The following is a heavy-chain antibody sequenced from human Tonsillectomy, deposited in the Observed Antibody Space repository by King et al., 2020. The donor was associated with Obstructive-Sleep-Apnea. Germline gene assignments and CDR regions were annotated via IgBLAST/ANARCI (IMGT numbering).Heavy chain of an antibody. Sequence: VQLVESGGGLVQPGGSLRLSCAASGFTFSSYAMNWVRQAPGKGLEWVSAIRGSGGSTYYADSVKGRFTISRDNSENTLYLQMNSLRAEDTAVYYCAKDLISRYVILTGYYGFDPWGQGTLVTVSS. CDR2: IRGSGGST. J-gene: IGHJ5*02. V-gene: IGHV3-23*04. CDR1: GFTFSSYA. CDR3: AKDLISRYVILTGYYGFDP. D-gene: IGHD3-9*01.